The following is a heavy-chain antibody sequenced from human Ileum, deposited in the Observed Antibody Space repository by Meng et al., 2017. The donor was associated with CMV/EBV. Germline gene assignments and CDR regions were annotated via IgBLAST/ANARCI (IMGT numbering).Heavy chain of an antibody. CDR2: LTSDGRTT. V-gene: IGHV3-74*03. CDR3: ARDGSYIFDY. CDR1: GFTFSSSW. Sequence: GESLKISCAASGFTFSSSWMHWVRQVPGKGLVWVSRLTSDGRTTYADSVKGRFTISRDDATSTLYLQMNSLRAEDTAVYYCARDGSYIFDYWGQGTLVTVSS. D-gene: IGHD1-26*01. J-gene: IGHJ4*02.